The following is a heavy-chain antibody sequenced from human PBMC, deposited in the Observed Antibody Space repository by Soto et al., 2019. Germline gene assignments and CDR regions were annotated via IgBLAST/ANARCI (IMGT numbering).Heavy chain of an antibody. CDR3: AQRLRGYAYCFAY. Sequence: QITLKESGPTLVKPTQTLTLTCTFSGFSPSTRGVAVGWFRQPPGKALEWLALSSWDEDKWYSPSLKSRLTTTDDTSKNQVVLTKTKMDPVDTAAYYCAQRLRGYAYCFAYWGQGTLVTVSS. V-gene: IGHV2-5*02. D-gene: IGHD5-12*01. J-gene: IGHJ4*02. CDR2: SSWDEDK. CDR1: GFSPSTRGVA.